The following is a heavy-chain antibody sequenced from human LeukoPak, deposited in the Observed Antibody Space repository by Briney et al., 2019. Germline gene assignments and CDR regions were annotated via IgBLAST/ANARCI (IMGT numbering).Heavy chain of an antibody. J-gene: IGHJ4*02. D-gene: IGHD3-3*01. CDR3: ARDYTIFGVGLVFDY. V-gene: IGHV3-30-3*01. Sequence: GGSLRLSCAASGFTFSSYAMHWVRQAPGKGLEWVAVISYDGSNKYYADSVKGRFTISRDNSKNTLYLQMNSLRAEDTAVYYCARDYTIFGVGLVFDYWGQGTLVTVSS. CDR1: GFTFSSYA. CDR2: ISYDGSNK.